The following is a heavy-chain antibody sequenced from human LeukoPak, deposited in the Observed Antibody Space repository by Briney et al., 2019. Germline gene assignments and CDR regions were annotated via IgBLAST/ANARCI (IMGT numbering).Heavy chain of an antibody. Sequence: SETLSLTCAVYGGSFSGYYWSWIRQPPGKGLEWIGEINHSGSTNYNPSLKSRVTISVDTSKNQFSLKLSSVTAADTAVYYCARHRISITIFGVVIDDNWFDPWGQGTLVTVSS. D-gene: IGHD3-3*01. CDR1: GGSFSGYY. J-gene: IGHJ5*02. V-gene: IGHV4-34*01. CDR2: INHSGST. CDR3: ARHRISITIFGVVIDDNWFDP.